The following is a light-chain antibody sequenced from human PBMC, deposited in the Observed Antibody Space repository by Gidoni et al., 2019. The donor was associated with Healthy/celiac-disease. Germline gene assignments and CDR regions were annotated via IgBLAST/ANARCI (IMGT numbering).Light chain of an antibody. V-gene: IGKV3-11*01. CDR3: QQRSDWPST. J-gene: IGKJ5*01. Sequence: ILFTQSPATLSLSPGERATLSCRASQSVSSYLAWYQQKPGQAPRLLIYDASNRATGIPARFSGSGSGTDFTLTISSLEPEDFAVYYCQQRSDWPSTFGQGTRLEIK. CDR1: QSVSSY. CDR2: DAS.